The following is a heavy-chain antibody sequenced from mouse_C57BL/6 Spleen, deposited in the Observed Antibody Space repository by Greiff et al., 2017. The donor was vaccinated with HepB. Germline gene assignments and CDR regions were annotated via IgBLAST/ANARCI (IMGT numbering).Heavy chain of an antibody. Sequence: QVQLQQSGPELVKPGASVKISCKASGYAFSSSWMNWVKQRPGKGLEWIGRIYPGDGDTNYNGKFKGKATLTADKSSSTAYMQLSSLTSEDSAVYFSADGYYGELDYWGQGTTLTVSS. CDR3: ADGYYGELDY. D-gene: IGHD2-3*01. CDR1: GYAFSSSW. CDR2: IYPGDGDT. V-gene: IGHV1-82*01. J-gene: IGHJ2*01.